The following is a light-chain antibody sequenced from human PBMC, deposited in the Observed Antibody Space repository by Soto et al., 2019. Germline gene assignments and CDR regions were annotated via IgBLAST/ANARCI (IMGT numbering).Light chain of an antibody. CDR2: DAS. CDR3: QQRNVWPPIT. V-gene: IGKV3-11*01. Sequence: EIVMTQSPATLPVSPGERATLSCRASQSIRTSLAWYQQKPGQAPRLVIFDASNRANGVPARFGGSGSGTDFTLTINSLEPEDFAVYYCQQRNVWPPITFGQGTRLEIK. CDR1: QSIRTS. J-gene: IGKJ5*01.